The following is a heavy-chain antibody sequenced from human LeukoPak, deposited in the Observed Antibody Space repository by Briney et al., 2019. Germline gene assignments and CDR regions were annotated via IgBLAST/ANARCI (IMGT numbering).Heavy chain of an antibody. V-gene: IGHV1-69*13. Sequence: GASVKVSCKASGGTFISYAISWVRQAPGQGLEWMGGIIPIFGTANYAQKFQGRVTITADESTSTAYMELSSLRSEDTAVYYCARDAVNDYGDPNWFDPWGQGTLVTVSP. CDR3: ARDAVNDYGDPNWFDP. CDR1: GGTFISYA. J-gene: IGHJ5*02. CDR2: IIPIFGTA. D-gene: IGHD4-17*01.